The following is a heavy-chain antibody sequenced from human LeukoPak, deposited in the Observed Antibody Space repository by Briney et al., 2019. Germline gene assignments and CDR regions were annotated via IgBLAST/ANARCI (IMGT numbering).Heavy chain of an antibody. CDR2: ISGSGGST. V-gene: IGHV3-23*01. J-gene: IGHJ3*02. CDR1: GFTFSSFA. D-gene: IGHD3-22*01. CDR3: AKLTSITMRGNI. Sequence: GGFLRLSCAASGFTFSSFAMSWVRQAPGKGLEWVSAISGSGGSTCYADSVKGRFTISRDNSKSTLYLQMNSLRAEDTAVYYCAKLTSITMRGNIWGQGTMVTVSS.